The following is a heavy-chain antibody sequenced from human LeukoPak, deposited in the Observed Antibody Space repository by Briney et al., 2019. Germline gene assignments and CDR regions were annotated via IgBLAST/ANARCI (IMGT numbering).Heavy chain of an antibody. CDR1: GGTFSSYA. V-gene: IGHV1-18*01. D-gene: IGHD3-10*01. CDR2: ISAYNGNT. J-gene: IGHJ3*02. CDR3: ARGYGSGSYRNAFDI. Sequence: ASVKVSCKASGGTFSSYAISWVRQAPGQGLEWMGWISAYNGNTNYAQKLQGRVTMTTDTSTSTAYMELRSLRSDDTAVYYCARGYGSGSYRNAFDIWGQGTMVTVSS.